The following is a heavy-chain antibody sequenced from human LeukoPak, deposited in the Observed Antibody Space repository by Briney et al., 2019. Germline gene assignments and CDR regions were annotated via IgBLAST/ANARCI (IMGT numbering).Heavy chain of an antibody. D-gene: IGHD3-9*01. V-gene: IGHV3-21*01. Sequence: PGGSLRLSCAASGFTFSSYSMNWVRQAPGKGLEWVSSISSSSSYIYYADSVKGRFTISRDNAKNSLYLQMNSLRAEDTAVYYCASTISALEYYDILTGYWLPYPFDYWGQGTLVTVSS. CDR3: ASTISALEYYDILTGYWLPYPFDY. CDR1: GFTFSSYS. CDR2: ISSSSSYI. J-gene: IGHJ4*02.